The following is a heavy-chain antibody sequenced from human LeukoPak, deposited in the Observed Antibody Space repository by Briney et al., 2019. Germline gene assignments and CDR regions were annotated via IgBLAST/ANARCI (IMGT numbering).Heavy chain of an antibody. CDR3: ANYGGNWGFDY. CDR2: IYYSGST. Sequence: SETLSLTCTVSGGSISSSSYYWGWIRQPPGKGLEWIGSIYYSGSTYYNPSLKSRVTISVDTSKNQFSLKLSSVTAADTAVYYCANYGGNWGFDYWGQGTLVTVSS. V-gene: IGHV4-39*01. CDR1: GGSISSSSYY. J-gene: IGHJ4*02. D-gene: IGHD4-23*01.